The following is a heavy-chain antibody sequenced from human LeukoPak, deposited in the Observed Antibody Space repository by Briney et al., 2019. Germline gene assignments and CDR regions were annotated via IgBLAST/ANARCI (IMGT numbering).Heavy chain of an antibody. V-gene: IGHV4-34*01. D-gene: IGHD3-22*01. CDR2: INHSGST. CDR1: GGSFSGYY. Sequence: PSETLCLTCAVYGGSFSGYYWSWIRQPPGKGLEWIGEINHSGSTNYNPSLKSRVTISVDTSKNQFSLKLSSVTAADTAVYYCAGLDSSGYHDWGQGTLVTVSS. J-gene: IGHJ4*02. CDR3: AGLDSSGYHD.